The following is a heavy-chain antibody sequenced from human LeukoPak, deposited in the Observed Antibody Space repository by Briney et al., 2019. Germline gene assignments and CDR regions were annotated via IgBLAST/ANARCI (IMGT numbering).Heavy chain of an antibody. Sequence: SETLSLTCIVSGGPISVDYWNWIRQAPGKGLEWIGYIYYTGRTKYNPSLASRLTISIDTSKSQFSLRLTSVTAADPAVYYCAKMTIHGDSVPWGQGSLVTVSS. V-gene: IGHV4-59*01. CDR2: IYYTGRT. D-gene: IGHD2-21*02. CDR3: AKMTIHGDSVP. J-gene: IGHJ5*02. CDR1: GGPISVDY.